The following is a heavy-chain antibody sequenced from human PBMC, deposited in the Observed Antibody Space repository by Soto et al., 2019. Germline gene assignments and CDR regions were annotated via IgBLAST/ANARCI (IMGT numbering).Heavy chain of an antibody. J-gene: IGHJ4*02. Sequence: SETLSLTCTVSGGSISSSSYYWGWIRQPPGKGLEWIGSIYYSGSTYYNPSLKSRVTISVDTSKNQFSLNLSSVTAADTAVYYCAKGRNLNWNHSFDYWGQGTLVTVSS. V-gene: IGHV4-39*01. D-gene: IGHD1-1*01. CDR3: AKGRNLNWNHSFDY. CDR1: GGSISSSSYY. CDR2: IYYSGST.